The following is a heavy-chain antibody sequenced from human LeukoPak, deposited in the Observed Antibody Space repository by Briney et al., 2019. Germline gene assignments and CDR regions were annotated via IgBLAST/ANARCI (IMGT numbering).Heavy chain of an antibody. V-gene: IGHV3-33*01. Sequence: GGSLRLSCAASGFTFSSYGMHWVRQAPGKGLERVAVIWYDGSNKYYADSVKGRFTISRDNSKNTLYLQMNSLRAEDTAVYYCAREYCSSTSCLSTDNWFDPWGQGTLVTVSS. CDR1: GFTFSSYG. D-gene: IGHD2-2*01. J-gene: IGHJ5*02. CDR2: IWYDGSNK. CDR3: AREYCSSTSCLSTDNWFDP.